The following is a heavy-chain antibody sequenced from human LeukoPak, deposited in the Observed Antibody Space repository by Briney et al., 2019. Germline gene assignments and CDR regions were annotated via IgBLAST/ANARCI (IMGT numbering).Heavy chain of an antibody. D-gene: IGHD2-2*02. J-gene: IGHJ3*02. V-gene: IGHV4-38-2*02. CDR2: MYHTGST. CDR3: ARVPLAYRAFDI. Sequence: SETLSLTCTVSGYSMSSGYYWGWIRQPPERGLEWIGSMYHTGSTYYNPSLKSRVAISVDTSKNQFSLKLSSVTAADTAVYYCARVPLAYRAFDIWGQGTMVTVSS. CDR1: GYSMSSGYY.